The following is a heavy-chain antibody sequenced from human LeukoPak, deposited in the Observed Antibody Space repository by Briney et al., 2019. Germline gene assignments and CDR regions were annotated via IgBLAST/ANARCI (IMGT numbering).Heavy chain of an antibody. J-gene: IGHJ5*02. V-gene: IGHV1-8*01. CDR2: MNPNSGNT. Sequence: GASVKVSCKASGCTFTSYDINWVRQATGQGLEWMGWMNPNSGNTGYAQKFQGRVTMTRDTSISTAYMELSSLKSDDTAVYYCVRAMVRGVQGPWGQGTLVTVSS. CDR3: VRAMVRGVQGP. CDR1: GCTFTSYD. D-gene: IGHD3-10*01.